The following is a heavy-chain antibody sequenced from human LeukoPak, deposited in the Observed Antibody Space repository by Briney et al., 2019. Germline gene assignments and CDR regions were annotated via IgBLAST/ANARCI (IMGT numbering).Heavy chain of an antibody. Sequence: GGSLRLSCAASGFTFSGYAMHWVRQAPGKGLEWVSSISSSSSYIYYADSVKGRFTISRDNAKNSLYLQMNSLRAEDTAVYYCARDLQSSIPDPVSVPWGQGTLVTVSS. CDR2: ISSSSSYI. D-gene: IGHD6-6*01. J-gene: IGHJ5*02. V-gene: IGHV3-21*01. CDR3: ARDLQSSIPDPVSVP. CDR1: GFTFSGYA.